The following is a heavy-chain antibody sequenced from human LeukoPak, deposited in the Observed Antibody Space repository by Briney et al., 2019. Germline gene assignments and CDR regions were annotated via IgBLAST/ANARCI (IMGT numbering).Heavy chain of an antibody. D-gene: IGHD5-18*01. J-gene: IGHJ4*02. Sequence: ASVKVSCKASGYTFTSYDINWVLQATGQGLERRGWMNPNSGNTGYEQKSQGRGTMTSNTSITRAYIELSSLRSEVTAVYYCARVGYTYGYDYWGQGTLVTVSS. CDR1: GYTFTSYD. CDR2: MNPNSGNT. CDR3: ARVGYTYGYDY. V-gene: IGHV1-8*01.